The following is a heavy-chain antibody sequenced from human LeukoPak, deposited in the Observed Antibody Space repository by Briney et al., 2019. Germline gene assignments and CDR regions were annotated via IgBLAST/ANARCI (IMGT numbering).Heavy chain of an antibody. CDR2: INSDGSST. V-gene: IGHV3-74*01. Sequence: QPGGSLRLSCAAFGFTFSSYWMHWVRQAPGKGLVWVSRINSDGSSTSYADSVKGRFTISRDNAKNTLYLQMNSLRAEDTAVYYCLYGSGWYFDYWGQGTLVTVSS. D-gene: IGHD6-19*01. J-gene: IGHJ4*02. CDR3: LYGSGWYFDY. CDR1: GFTFSSYW.